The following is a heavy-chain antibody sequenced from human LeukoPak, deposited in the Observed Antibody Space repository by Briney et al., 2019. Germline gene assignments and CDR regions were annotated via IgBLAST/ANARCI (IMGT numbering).Heavy chain of an antibody. Sequence: GESLKISCKGSGYSFTSYWIGWVRQMPGKGLEWMGITYPGDSDTRYSPSFQGQVTISADKSISTAYPQWSSLKASDTAMYYCAIGYCSGGSCYPQDGTLDYWGQGTLVTVSS. J-gene: IGHJ4*02. D-gene: IGHD2-15*01. CDR2: TYPGDSDT. CDR3: AIGYCSGGSCYPQDGTLDY. CDR1: GYSFTSYW. V-gene: IGHV5-51*01.